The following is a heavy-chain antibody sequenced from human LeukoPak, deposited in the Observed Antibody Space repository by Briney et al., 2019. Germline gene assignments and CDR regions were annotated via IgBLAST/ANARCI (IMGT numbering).Heavy chain of an antibody. CDR1: GFNLSSDV. V-gene: IGHV3-30*04. J-gene: IGHJ4*02. CDR2: ISYDGTTK. CDR3: ARDGRSDSGSPFYFFDF. D-gene: IGHD3-10*01. Sequence: PGKSLRLSCVVSGFNLSSDVVHWVRQAPGKGLEWVAVISYDGTTKYYADSVKGRFTISRDIPKNTLDLQMNSVRAEDTAVYYCARDGRSDSGSPFYFFDFWGRGTLVTVSS.